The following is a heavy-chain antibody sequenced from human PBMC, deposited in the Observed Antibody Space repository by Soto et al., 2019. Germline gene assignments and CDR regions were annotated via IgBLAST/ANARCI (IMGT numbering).Heavy chain of an antibody. Sequence: SETLSLTCTVSGGSISSYYWSWIRQPPGKGLEWIGFFFYSGSTIYNPSLKIRFTISLDTSKTQFSLKLSSVTAADTALYYCARRYSGTEDDNWFDPWGQGTLVTVSS. CDR3: ARRYSGTEDDNWFDP. J-gene: IGHJ5*02. V-gene: IGHV4-59*08. CDR2: FFYSGST. D-gene: IGHD1-26*01. CDR1: GGSISSYY.